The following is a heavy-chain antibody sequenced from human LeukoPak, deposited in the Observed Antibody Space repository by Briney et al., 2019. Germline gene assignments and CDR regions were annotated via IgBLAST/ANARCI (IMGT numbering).Heavy chain of an antibody. CDR3: ARSASIAARVDY. Sequence: GGSLRLSCATSAFSFNTYGMHWVRQAPGKGLQWVAFIRYNGNDQYYADSVKGRFTISRDNSKNTLYLQMNSLRAEDTAVYYCARSASIAARVDYWGQGTLVTVSS. J-gene: IGHJ4*02. CDR2: IRYNGNDQ. CDR1: AFSFNTYG. V-gene: IGHV3-30*02. D-gene: IGHD6-6*01.